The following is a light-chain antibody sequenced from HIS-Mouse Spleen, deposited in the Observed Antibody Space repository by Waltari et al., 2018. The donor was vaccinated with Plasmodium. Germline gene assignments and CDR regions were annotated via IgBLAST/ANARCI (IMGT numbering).Light chain of an antibody. V-gene: IGKV1-12*01. CDR2: GAS. Sequence: DIQMTQSPSSVSASVGDRVTITCRANQGIISWLAWYQQKPGKAPKLLIYGASSLQSAVPSRFSGSASRTDFTLTISILQTEDFATYSSQQANSFPLTFGGGTKVEIK. J-gene: IGKJ4*01. CDR3: QQANSFPLT. CDR1: QGIISW.